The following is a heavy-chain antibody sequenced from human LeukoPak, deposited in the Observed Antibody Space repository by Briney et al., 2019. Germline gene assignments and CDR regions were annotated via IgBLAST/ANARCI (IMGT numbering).Heavy chain of an antibody. D-gene: IGHD3-22*01. CDR2: ISGSGGST. Sequence: PGGSLRLSCAASGFTFSSYAMSWVRQAPGKGLEWVSAISGSGGSTYYADSVKGRFTISRDNSKNTLYLQMNSLRAEDTAVYYCAKQIPHYDSSGYYNHPFDYWGQGTLVTVSS. CDR1: GFTFSSYA. CDR3: AKQIPHYDSSGYYNHPFDY. V-gene: IGHV3-23*01. J-gene: IGHJ4*02.